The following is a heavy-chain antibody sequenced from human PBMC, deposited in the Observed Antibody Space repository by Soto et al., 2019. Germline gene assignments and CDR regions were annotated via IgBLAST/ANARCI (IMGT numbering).Heavy chain of an antibody. J-gene: IGHJ5*02. CDR3: ARDSVPYYYDSSGYFGSNRWFDP. CDR2: ISYDGSNK. V-gene: IGHV3-30-3*01. D-gene: IGHD3-22*01. Sequence: GGSLRLSCAASGFTFSSYAMHWVRQTPGKGLEWVAVISYDGSNKYYADSVKGRLTISRDNSKNTLYLQMNSLRAEDTAVYYCARDSVPYYYDSSGYFGSNRWFDPWGQGTLVTVSS. CDR1: GFTFSSYA.